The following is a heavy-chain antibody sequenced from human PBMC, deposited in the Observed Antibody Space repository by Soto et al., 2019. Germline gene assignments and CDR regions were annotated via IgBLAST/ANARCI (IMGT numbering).Heavy chain of an antibody. Sequence: SVKVSCKASGFTFTSSAVQWVRQARGQRLEWIGWIVVGSGNTNYAQKFQERVTITRDMSTSTAYMELSSLRSEDTAVYYCAASTGTTSPYYYYGMDVWGQGTTVTV. CDR3: AASTGTTSPYYYYGMDV. D-gene: IGHD1-1*01. V-gene: IGHV1-58*01. J-gene: IGHJ6*02. CDR2: IVVGSGNT. CDR1: GFTFTSSA.